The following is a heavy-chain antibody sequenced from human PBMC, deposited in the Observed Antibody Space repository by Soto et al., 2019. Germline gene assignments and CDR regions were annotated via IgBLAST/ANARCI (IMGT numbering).Heavy chain of an antibody. CDR3: ARDWRCSGGSCYDTFDI. J-gene: IGHJ3*02. CDR1: GYTFTTYG. D-gene: IGHD2-15*01. CDR2: ISAYNSIT. Sequence: QVQLVQSGAEVKKPGASVKVSCKASGYTFTTYGISWVRQAPGQGLEWMGWISAYNSITKYAQEVQGRVTMTADTSTSTADMELRSLRSDDTAVYYCARDWRCSGGSCYDTFDIWGQGTMVTVSS. V-gene: IGHV1-18*01.